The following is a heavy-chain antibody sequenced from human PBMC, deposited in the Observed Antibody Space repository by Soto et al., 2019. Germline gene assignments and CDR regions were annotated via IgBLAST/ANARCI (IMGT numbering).Heavy chain of an antibody. V-gene: IGHV3-23*01. CDR3: AKVGELAVGGFDY. Sequence: EVQLLESGGGLVQPGGSLRLSCAASGFTFSSYAMSWVRQAPGKGLEWVSRISDTGGSTYYADSVKGRFTISRDSSKNTLYVQMNSLRADDTAIYYCAKVGELAVGGFDYWGQGTLVTVSS. D-gene: IGHD2-15*01. J-gene: IGHJ4*02. CDR2: ISDTGGST. CDR1: GFTFSSYA.